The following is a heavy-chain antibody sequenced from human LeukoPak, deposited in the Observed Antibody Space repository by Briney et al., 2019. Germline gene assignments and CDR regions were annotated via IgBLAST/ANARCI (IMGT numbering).Heavy chain of an antibody. CDR3: APHCSSASCPDY. J-gene: IGHJ4*02. V-gene: IGHV3-48*03. CDR1: GFTFSSYE. Sequence: GGSLRLSCAASGFTFSSYEMNWVRQAPGKGLEWVSYISSSGSTIYYADSVKGRFTISRDNARNSLYLQMNSLRTEDTSVYYCAPHCSSASCPDYWGQGTLVTVSS. CDR2: ISSSGSTI. D-gene: IGHD2-2*01.